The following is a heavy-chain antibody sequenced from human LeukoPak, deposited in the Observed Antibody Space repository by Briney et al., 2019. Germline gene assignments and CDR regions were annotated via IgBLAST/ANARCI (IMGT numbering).Heavy chain of an antibody. CDR2: ITTSSATI. CDR3: ARGPVTKFEI. Sequence: GGSLRLSCAASGFTFSNSGMNWVRQAPGKGLEWVSFITTSSATISYADSVKGRFTISRDNSDNTLYLQMHSLRAEDTAVYYCARGPVTKFEIWGQGTILTVSS. J-gene: IGHJ3*02. CDR1: GFTFSNSG. D-gene: IGHD4-17*01. V-gene: IGHV3-48*01.